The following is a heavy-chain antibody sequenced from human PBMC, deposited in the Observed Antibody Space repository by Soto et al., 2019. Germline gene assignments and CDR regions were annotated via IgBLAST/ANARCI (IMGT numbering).Heavy chain of an antibody. Sequence: ASVKVSCKASGYTFTSYVISWVREAPGQGLEWMGWISAYNGNTNYAQNLQGRVTITTDTSTSTAYMELRSLRSDDTAVYYCASALPQYYYDSSGYYLPTPYWGQGTLVTVSS. J-gene: IGHJ4*02. CDR3: ASALPQYYYDSSGYYLPTPY. V-gene: IGHV1-18*01. CDR1: GYTFTSYV. CDR2: ISAYNGNT. D-gene: IGHD3-22*01.